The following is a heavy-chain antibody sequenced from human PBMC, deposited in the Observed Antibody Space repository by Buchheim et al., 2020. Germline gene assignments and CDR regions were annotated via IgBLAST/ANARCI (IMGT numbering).Heavy chain of an antibody. CDR1: GFTFSSYA. J-gene: IGHJ6*02. CDR2: ISYDGSNK. D-gene: IGHD6-13*01. V-gene: IGHV3-30-3*01. Sequence: QVQLVESGGGVVQPGRSLRLSCAASGFTFSSYAMHWVRQAPGKGLEWVAVISYDGSNKYYADSVKGRFTISRDNSKNTLSLQMNSLRAEDTAVYYCARDGLAAPNYYYYGMDVWGQGTT. CDR3: ARDGLAAPNYYYYGMDV.